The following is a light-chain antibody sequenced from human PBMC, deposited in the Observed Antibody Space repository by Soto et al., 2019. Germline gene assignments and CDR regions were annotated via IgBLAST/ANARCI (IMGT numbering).Light chain of an antibody. CDR3: QQLYTYPFT. CDR2: AAS. CDR1: QGISSY. Sequence: DIQLTQSPSFLSASVGDRVTIACRASQGISSYLAWYQQKPGKGPKLLIYAASTLQSGVPSRFSGSGSGTEFTLTISSLQPEDFATYYCQQLYTYPFTFGQGTRLEIK. V-gene: IGKV1-9*01. J-gene: IGKJ5*01.